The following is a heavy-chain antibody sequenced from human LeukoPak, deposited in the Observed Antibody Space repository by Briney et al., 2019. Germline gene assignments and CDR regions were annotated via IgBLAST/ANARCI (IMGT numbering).Heavy chain of an antibody. CDR2: ISYDGSNK. Sequence: GGSLRLSCAASGFTFSSYAMHWVRQAPGKGLEWVAVISYDGSNKYYADSVKGRFTISRDNSKNTLYLQMNSLRAEDTAVYYCAKVTGVYSYGGRGLDYWGQGTLVTVSS. J-gene: IGHJ4*02. D-gene: IGHD5-18*01. CDR1: GFTFSSYA. CDR3: AKVTGVYSYGGRGLDY. V-gene: IGHV3-30*04.